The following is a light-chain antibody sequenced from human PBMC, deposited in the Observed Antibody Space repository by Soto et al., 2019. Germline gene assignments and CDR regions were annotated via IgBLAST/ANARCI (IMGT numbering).Light chain of an antibody. CDR2: EDT. J-gene: IGLJ2*01. CDR3: STFGGTKV. CDR1: SSDVGANNY. V-gene: IGLV2-8*01. Sequence: QSAPTQPPSASGSPGQSVTISCTGSSSDVGANNYVSWYQQHPGKAPKLIIYEDTKRPSGVPDRFSGSKSGNTASLTVSGLQAEDEADYYCSTFGGTKVFGGGTKLTVL.